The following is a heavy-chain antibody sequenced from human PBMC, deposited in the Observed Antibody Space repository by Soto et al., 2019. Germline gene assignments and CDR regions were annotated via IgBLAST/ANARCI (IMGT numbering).Heavy chain of an antibody. CDR3: ARVFAPALGLDDYCDLDF. CDR1: GDSVSSNSAA. CDR2: TYYRSKWYN. J-gene: IGHJ6*03. Sequence: SQTLSLTCAISGDSVSSNSAAWNWIRQSPSRGLEWLGRTYYRSKWYNDYAVSVKSRITINPDTSKNQFSLQLNSVTPEDTAVYYCARVFAPALGLDDYCDLDFWGKGTTGTVSS. V-gene: IGHV6-1*01. D-gene: IGHD1-26*01.